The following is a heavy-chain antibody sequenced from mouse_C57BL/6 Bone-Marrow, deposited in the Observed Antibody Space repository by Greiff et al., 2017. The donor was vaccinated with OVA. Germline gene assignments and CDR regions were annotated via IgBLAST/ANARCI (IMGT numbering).Heavy chain of an antibody. V-gene: IGHV1-76*01. CDR1: GYTFTDYY. D-gene: IGHD2-14*01. Sequence: QVQLKESGAELVRPGASVKLSCKASGYTFTDYYINWVKQRPGQGLEWIARIYPGSGNTYYNEKFKGKATLTAEKSSSTAYMQLSSLTSEDSAVYFCARRGVPRGYFDVWGTGTTVTVSS. J-gene: IGHJ1*03. CDR2: IYPGSGNT. CDR3: ARRGVPRGYFDV.